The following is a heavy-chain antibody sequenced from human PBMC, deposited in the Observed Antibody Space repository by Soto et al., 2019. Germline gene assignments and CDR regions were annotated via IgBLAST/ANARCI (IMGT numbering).Heavy chain of an antibody. D-gene: IGHD3-10*01. J-gene: IGHJ5*02. CDR2: IIPIAAIA. CDR1: GGTFSRYT. V-gene: IGHV1-69*02. CDR3: ARGSTIVRGAPSWFDP. Sequence: QVQLVQSGAEVKKPGSSVKVSCKASGGTFSRYTINWVRQAPGQGLEWMGRIIPIAAIANYTQKFQGRVTFTVXXXSXXAYMELSSLRSDDTAVYYCARGSTIVRGAPSWFDPWGQGTLVTVSS.